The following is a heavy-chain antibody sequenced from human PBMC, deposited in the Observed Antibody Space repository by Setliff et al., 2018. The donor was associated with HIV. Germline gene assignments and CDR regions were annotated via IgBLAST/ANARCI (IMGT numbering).Heavy chain of an antibody. CDR2: IIPIFGTA. CDR1: GGTFNRYA. CDR3: VRVTSSSTGYNYYYGMDV. V-gene: IGHV1-69*13. J-gene: IGHJ6*02. D-gene: IGHD6-6*01. Sequence: ASVKVSCKASGGTFNRYAISWVRQAPGQGLEWMGGIIPIFGTANYAQKFQGRVTITADESTSTAYMELSSLRSEDTAVYYCVRVTSSSTGYNYYYGMDVWGQGTKVTVSS.